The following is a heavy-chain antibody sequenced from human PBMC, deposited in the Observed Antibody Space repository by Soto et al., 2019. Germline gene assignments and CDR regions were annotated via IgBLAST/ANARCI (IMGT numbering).Heavy chain of an antibody. CDR3: ARGRWTQTTADYYLDY. CDR2: IDAGNGKT. J-gene: IGHJ4*02. D-gene: IGHD1-1*01. CDR1: EYTFTGYA. V-gene: IGHV1-3*01. Sequence: QVPLVQSGAEVRKPWASVKISCTTSEYTFTGYAVHWVRQATGQRIEWMGWIDAGNGKTKYSQRFQGRLTITRDTSAKTVYMELNNLRSEDTALYYCARGRWTQTTADYYLDYWGQGTLVTVSS.